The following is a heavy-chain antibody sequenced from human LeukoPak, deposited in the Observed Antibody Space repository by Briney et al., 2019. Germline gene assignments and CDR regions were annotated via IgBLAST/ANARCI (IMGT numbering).Heavy chain of an antibody. CDR3: ARGADSGYSSDN. V-gene: IGHV3-23*01. CDR2: ISGSGGST. Sequence: GGSLRLSCAASGFTFSSYGMSWVRQAPGKGLEWVSAISGSGGSTYYADSVKGRFTISRDNSKNTLYLQMNSLRAEDTAVYYCARGADSGYSSDNWGQGTLASVSS. CDR1: GFTFSSYG. J-gene: IGHJ4*02. D-gene: IGHD3-9*01.